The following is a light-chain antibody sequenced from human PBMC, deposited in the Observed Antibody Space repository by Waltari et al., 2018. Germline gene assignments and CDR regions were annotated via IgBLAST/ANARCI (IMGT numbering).Light chain of an antibody. CDR2: DAS. Sequence: EIVLTQSPATLSLSPGERATLSCRASQSVGRFLAWYQQKPGQAPRLLIYDASNRATGIPDRFSASGSGTDFTLTLSSLEPEDFVVYFCQQRSTWPYSFGQGTRLEIK. CDR3: QQRSTWPYS. J-gene: IGKJ2*03. V-gene: IGKV3-11*01. CDR1: QSVGRF.